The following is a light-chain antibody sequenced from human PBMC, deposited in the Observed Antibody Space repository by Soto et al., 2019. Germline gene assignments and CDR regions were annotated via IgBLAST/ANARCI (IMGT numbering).Light chain of an antibody. Sequence: QAVVTQEPSLTVSPGGTVTFTCGSSTGAVTDGLFPYWIQQKPGQAPRTLIFDTNNKHPWTPDRFSGSLLGGKAALSLSGAQPEDEAYYFCFLFYQHYWVFGGGTKLTVL. V-gene: IGLV7-46*01. CDR2: DTN. J-gene: IGLJ3*02. CDR1: TGAVTDGLF. CDR3: FLFYQHYWV.